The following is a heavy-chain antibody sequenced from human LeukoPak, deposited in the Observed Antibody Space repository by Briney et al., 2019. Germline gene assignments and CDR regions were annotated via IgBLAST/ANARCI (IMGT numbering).Heavy chain of an antibody. V-gene: IGHV3-53*01. CDR1: GFTVSSNY. Sequence: GGPLRLSCAASGFTVSSNYMSWVRQAPGKGLEWVSVIYSGGSTYYADSVKGRFTISRDNSKNTLYLQMNSLRAEDTAVYYCARTYYDFWSGYFVWGQGTLVTVSS. J-gene: IGHJ4*02. CDR3: ARTYYDFWSGYFV. D-gene: IGHD3-3*01. CDR2: IYSGGST.